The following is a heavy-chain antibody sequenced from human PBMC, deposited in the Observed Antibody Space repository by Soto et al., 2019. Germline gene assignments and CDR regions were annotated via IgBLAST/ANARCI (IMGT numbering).Heavy chain of an antibody. D-gene: IGHD3-22*01. Sequence: SETLSLTCTVSGDSISSNNYYWGWIRQPPGKGLEWIGGINYSGSTYYNPSLKSRVTISVDTSKNQFSLMLSSVTAADTAVYYCARQRQYYYDSSGSRGSFDYWGQGTLVTVSS. J-gene: IGHJ4*02. CDR1: GDSISSNNYY. CDR2: INYSGST. CDR3: ARQRQYYYDSSGSRGSFDY. V-gene: IGHV4-39*01.